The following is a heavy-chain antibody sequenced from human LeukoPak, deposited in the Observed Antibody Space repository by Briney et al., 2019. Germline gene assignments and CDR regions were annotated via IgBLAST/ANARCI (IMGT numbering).Heavy chain of an antibody. D-gene: IGHD2/OR15-2a*01. J-gene: IGHJ4*02. CDR1: GYSISSGYY. CDR3: ARFSPARAFDY. Sequence: SETLSLTCAVSGYSISSGYYWGWIRQPPGEGLEWIGSIYYSGSTYYNPSLKSRVTISVDTSKNQFSLKLSSVTAADTAVYYCARFSPARAFDYWGQGTLVTVSS. V-gene: IGHV4-38-2*01. CDR2: IYYSGST.